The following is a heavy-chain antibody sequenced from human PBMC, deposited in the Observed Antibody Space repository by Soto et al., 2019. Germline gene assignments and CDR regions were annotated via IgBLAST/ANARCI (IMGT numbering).Heavy chain of an antibody. CDR3: ARVPPYDSSAYYPDY. CDR1: GGSIISNY. V-gene: IGHV4-59*01. D-gene: IGHD3-22*01. J-gene: IGHJ4*02. CDR2: IYYSGST. Sequence: PSETLSLTCAVSGGSIISNYWWAWIRQPPGKGLEWIGYIYYSGSTNYNPSLKSRVTISVDTAKIQFSLKLSSVTPADTAVYYCARVPPYDSSAYYPDYWGQGTLVTVPS.